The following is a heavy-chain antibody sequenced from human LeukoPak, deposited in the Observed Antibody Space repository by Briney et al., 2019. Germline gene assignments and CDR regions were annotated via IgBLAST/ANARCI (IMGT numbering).Heavy chain of an antibody. J-gene: IGHJ6*02. D-gene: IGHD1-26*01. CDR2: INHSGST. V-gene: IGHV4-34*01. CDR3: ARDSGSYFIARPYCYYYGMDV. CDR1: GGSFSGYY. Sequence: SETLSLTCAVYGGSFSGYYWSWIRQPPGKGLEWIGEINHSGSTNYNPSLKSRVTISVDTSKNQFSLKLSSVTAADTAVYYCARDSGSYFIARPYCYYYGMDVWGQGTTVTVSS.